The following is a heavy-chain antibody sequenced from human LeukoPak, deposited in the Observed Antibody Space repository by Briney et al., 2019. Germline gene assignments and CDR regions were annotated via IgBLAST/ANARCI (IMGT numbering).Heavy chain of an antibody. CDR3: ARGRYDLWSGYPNNWFDP. V-gene: IGHV3-23*01. D-gene: IGHD3-3*01. J-gene: IGHJ5*02. Sequence: GGSLRLSCAASGFPFSSYAMTWVRQATGKGLEWVSGISGSGSSTYYADSVKGRFTMSRDNSKNTLYLQMNSLTADDTAVYYCARGRYDLWSGYPNNWFDPWGQGTLVTVSS. CDR2: ISGSGSST. CDR1: GFPFSSYA.